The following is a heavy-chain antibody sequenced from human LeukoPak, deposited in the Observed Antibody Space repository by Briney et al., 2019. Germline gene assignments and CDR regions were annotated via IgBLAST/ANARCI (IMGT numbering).Heavy chain of an antibody. J-gene: IGHJ5*02. CDR2: INAGNGNT. D-gene: IGHD6-13*01. V-gene: IGHV1-3*01. CDR1: GYTFTSYA. Sequence: ASVKVSCKASGYTFTSYAMHWVRQAPGQRLEWMGWINAGNGNTKYSQKFQGRVTITRDTSASTAYMELSSLRSEDTAVYYCARDAIAAAGTILNWFDPWGQGTLVIVSS. CDR3: ARDAIAAAGTILNWFDP.